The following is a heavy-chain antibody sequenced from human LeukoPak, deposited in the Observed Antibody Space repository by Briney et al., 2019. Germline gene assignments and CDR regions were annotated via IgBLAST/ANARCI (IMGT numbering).Heavy chain of an antibody. CDR2: ISSSGSTI. V-gene: IGHV3-11*04. CDR3: ASYVSSGYYSTNDY. CDR1: GFTFSDYY. J-gene: IGHJ4*02. Sequence: GGSLRLSCAASGFTFSDYYMSWIRQAPGKGLEWVSYISSSGSTIYYADSVKGRFTISRDNAKNSLYLQMNSLRAEDTAVYYCASYVSSGYYSTNDYWGQGTLVTVSS. D-gene: IGHD3-22*01.